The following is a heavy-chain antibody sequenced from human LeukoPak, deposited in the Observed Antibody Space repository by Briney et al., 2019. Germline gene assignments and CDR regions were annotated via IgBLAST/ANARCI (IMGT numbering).Heavy chain of an antibody. CDR2: INPSGGST. Sequence: GASVKVSCKPSGYTFTSYYMHWVRQAPGQGLEWMGIINPSGGSTSYAQKFQGRVAMTRDTPTSTVYMELSSLRSEDTAVYYCARDTRPPYYDFWSGYYTGGGYNWFDPWGQGTLVTVSS. V-gene: IGHV1-46*01. CDR1: GYTFTSYY. D-gene: IGHD3-3*01. CDR3: ARDTRPPYYDFWSGYYTGGGYNWFDP. J-gene: IGHJ5*02.